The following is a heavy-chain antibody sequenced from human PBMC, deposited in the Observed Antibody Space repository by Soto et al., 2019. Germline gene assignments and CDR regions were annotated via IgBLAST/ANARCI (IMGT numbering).Heavy chain of an antibody. J-gene: IGHJ6*02. CDR2: SKNKGNSYTT. D-gene: IGHD3-3*01. Sequence: EVQLVESGGGLVQPGGSLRLSCAASGFTSSDHHIDWVRQAPGKGLEWVGRSKNKGNSYTTQYAASVKGRFTISRDDSKNSLYLQMNSLKDEDTAVYYCARTPQSGNDFHVWGRVTTVPVSS. CDR1: GFTSSDHH. V-gene: IGHV3-72*01. CDR3: ARTPQSGNDFHV.